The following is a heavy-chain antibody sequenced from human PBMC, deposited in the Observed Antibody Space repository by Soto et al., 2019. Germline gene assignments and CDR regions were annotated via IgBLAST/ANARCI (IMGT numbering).Heavy chain of an antibody. J-gene: IGHJ5*02. CDR2: IWYDGSNK. Sequence: PGGSLRLSCAASGFTFSSYGMHWVRQAPGKGLEWVAVIWYDGSNKYYADSVKGRFTISRDNSKNTLYLQMNSLRAEDTAVYYCARDYLRITMVRGVIPRREVPWFDPWGQGTLVTVSS. D-gene: IGHD3-10*01. V-gene: IGHV3-33*01. CDR3: ARDYLRITMVRGVIPRREVPWFDP. CDR1: GFTFSSYG.